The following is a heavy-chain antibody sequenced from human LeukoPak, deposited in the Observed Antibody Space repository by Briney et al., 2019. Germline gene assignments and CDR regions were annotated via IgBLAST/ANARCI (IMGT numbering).Heavy chain of an antibody. Sequence: GGSLRLSCAASGFTFSSYEMNWVRQAPGKGLEGVSYISRCGSTIYYADSAKGRFTISRDNAKNSLYLQMNSLRAEDTAVYYCARDYRGAMIVATIIKFDYWGQGTLVTVSS. CDR2: ISRCGSTI. CDR3: ARDYRGAMIVATIIKFDY. V-gene: IGHV3-48*03. J-gene: IGHJ4*02. D-gene: IGHD5-12*01. CDR1: GFTFSSYE.